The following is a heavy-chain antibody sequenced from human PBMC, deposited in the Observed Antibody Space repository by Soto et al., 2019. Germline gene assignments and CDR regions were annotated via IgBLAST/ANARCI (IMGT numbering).Heavy chain of an antibody. CDR3: ARGLPIAGYGMDV. J-gene: IGHJ6*02. CDR1: GGSFSGYY. D-gene: IGHD6-13*01. V-gene: IGHV4-34*01. CDR2: INHSGST. Sequence: QVQLQQWGAGLLKPSETLSLTCAVYGGSFSGYYWSWIRQPPGKGLEWIGEINHSGSTNYNPSLKSRVTISVDTSKNQFSLKLSSVTAADTAVYYCARGLPIAGYGMDVWGQGTTVTVSS.